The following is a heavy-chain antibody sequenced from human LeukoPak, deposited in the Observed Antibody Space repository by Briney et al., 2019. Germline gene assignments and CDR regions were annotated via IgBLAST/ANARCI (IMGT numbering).Heavy chain of an antibody. CDR3: AIHCSGGSCSRSYYFDY. J-gene: IGHJ4*02. CDR1: GYTFINHA. CDR2: INASNGDT. Sequence: GTAVKDSCKASGYTFINHAVHWVRQAPGQRLDWMGWINASNGDTKYSQKFQDRVTITRDTSASTAYMELSSLRSEDTAVYYCAIHCSGGSCSRSYYFDYWGQGTRVTVSS. V-gene: IGHV1-3*01. D-gene: IGHD2-15*01.